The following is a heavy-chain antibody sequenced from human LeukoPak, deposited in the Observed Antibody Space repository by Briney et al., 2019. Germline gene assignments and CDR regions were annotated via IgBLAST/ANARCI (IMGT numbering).Heavy chain of an antibody. V-gene: IGHV3-23*01. CDR1: GFTFSSYA. D-gene: IGHD3-3*01. CDR2: ISGSGERT. CDR3: AKAGWSAYYRGIDY. J-gene: IGHJ4*02. Sequence: GGSLRLSCAASGFTFSSYAMGWVRQAPGKGLEWVSVISGSGERTSYADSVKGRFTISRDNSKSTLYMQMNSLRAEDTAEYYCAKAGWSAYYRGIDYWGQGTLVTVSS.